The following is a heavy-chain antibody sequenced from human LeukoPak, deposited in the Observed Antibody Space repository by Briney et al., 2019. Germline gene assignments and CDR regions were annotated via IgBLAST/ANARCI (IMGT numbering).Heavy chain of an antibody. Sequence: PGGSLRLSCAASGFTFSTYVMHWVRQAPGKGLEWVAVIWYDGSNKYYADSVKGRFTISRDNSKNTLFLQMDSLRAEDTAVYYCAEPAYYDLGTPFDYWGQGTLVTVSS. D-gene: IGHD3-3*01. J-gene: IGHJ4*02. CDR2: IWYDGSNK. V-gene: IGHV3-33*06. CDR1: GFTFSTYV. CDR3: AEPAYYDLGTPFDY.